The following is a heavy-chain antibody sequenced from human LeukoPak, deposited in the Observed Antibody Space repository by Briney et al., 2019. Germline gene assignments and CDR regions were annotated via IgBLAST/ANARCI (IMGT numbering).Heavy chain of an antibody. D-gene: IGHD6-6*01. Sequence: SETLSLTCAVSGYSISSDYYWGWIRLPPGKGLEWIGTIYHSGSAYYNPSLKSRVTLLVDTSNNQFSLRLSSVTATDTAVYYCARRPYYYYYMDVRGKGTTVTVSS. CDR3: ARRPYYYYYMDV. J-gene: IGHJ6*03. CDR1: GYSISSDYY. CDR2: IYHSGSA. V-gene: IGHV4-38-2*01.